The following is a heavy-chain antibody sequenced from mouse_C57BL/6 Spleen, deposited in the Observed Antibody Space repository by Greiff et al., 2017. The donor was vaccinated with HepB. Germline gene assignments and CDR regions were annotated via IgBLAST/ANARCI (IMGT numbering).Heavy chain of an antibody. D-gene: IGHD1-1*01. V-gene: IGHV5-12*01. CDR1: GFTFSDYY. Sequence: EVHLVESGGGLVQPGGSLKLSCAASGFTFSDYYMYWVRQTPEKRLEWVAYISNGGGSTYYPDTVKGRFTISRDNAKNTLYLQMSRLKSEDTAMYYCARRNYYGSSLAMDYWGQGTSVTVSS. CDR3: ARRNYYGSSLAMDY. J-gene: IGHJ4*01. CDR2: ISNGGGST.